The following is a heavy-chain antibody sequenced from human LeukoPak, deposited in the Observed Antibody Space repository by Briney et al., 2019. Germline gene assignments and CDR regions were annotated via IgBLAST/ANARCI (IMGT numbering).Heavy chain of an antibody. CDR1: GYTFTGYY. CDR2: INPNSGGT. J-gene: IGHJ4*02. D-gene: IGHD2/OR15-2a*01. Sequence: ASVTVSCKASGYTFTGYYMHWVRQAPGQGLEWMGWINPNSGGTNYAQKFQGRVTMTRDTSISTAYMELSRLRSDDTAVYYCARAPPVARGEYYFDYWGQGTLVTVSS. V-gene: IGHV1-2*02. CDR3: ARAPPVARGEYYFDY.